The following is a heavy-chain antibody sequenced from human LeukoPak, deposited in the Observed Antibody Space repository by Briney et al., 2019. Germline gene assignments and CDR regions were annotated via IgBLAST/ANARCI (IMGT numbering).Heavy chain of an antibody. D-gene: IGHD2-2*01. CDR2: IYTSGST. Sequence: SETLSLTCTVSGGSISSYYWSWIRQPAGKGLEWIGHIYTSGSTNYNPSLKSRVTMSVDTSKNQFSLKLSSVTAADTAVYYCARDANWYCSSTSCYFGGFDYWGQGTLVTVSS. V-gene: IGHV4-4*07. CDR3: ARDANWYCSSTSCYFGGFDY. J-gene: IGHJ4*02. CDR1: GGSISSYY.